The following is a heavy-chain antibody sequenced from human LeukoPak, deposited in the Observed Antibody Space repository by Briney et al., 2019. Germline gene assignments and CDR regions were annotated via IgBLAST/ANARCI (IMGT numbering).Heavy chain of an antibody. V-gene: IGHV3-23*01. CDR2: ISGSGGST. J-gene: IGHJ4*02. CDR3: ARETESSHTNYYFDS. D-gene: IGHD2-8*01. Sequence: GGSLRLSCAASGFTFSSYAMSWVRQAPGKGLEWVSAISGSGGSTYYADSVKGRFTISRDNSKNTLYLQMNSLRAEDTAVYYCARETESSHTNYYFDSWGQGTLLTVSS. CDR1: GFTFSSYA.